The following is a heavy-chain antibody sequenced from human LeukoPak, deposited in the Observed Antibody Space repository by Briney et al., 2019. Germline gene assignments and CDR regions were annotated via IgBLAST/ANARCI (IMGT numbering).Heavy chain of an antibody. J-gene: IGHJ4*02. D-gene: IGHD6-6*01. CDR3: ARWDLYSSSYFDY. V-gene: IGHV1-69*13. Sequence: SVKVSCEASGGTFSSYAISWVRQAPGQGLEWMGGIIPIFGTANYAQKFQGRVTITADESTSTAYMELSSLRSEDTAVYYCARWDLYSSSYFDYWGQGTLVTVSS. CDR2: IIPIFGTA. CDR1: GGTFSSYA.